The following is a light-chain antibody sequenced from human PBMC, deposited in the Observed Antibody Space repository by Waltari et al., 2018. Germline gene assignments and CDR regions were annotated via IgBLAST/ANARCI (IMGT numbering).Light chain of an antibody. CDR2: VAS. CDR3: QQYYSTPHT. V-gene: IGKV4-1*01. J-gene: IGKJ4*01. CDR1: QTLFSSSNNKDW. Sequence: DKVMTQSPDSLAVSLGERATINCKSSQTLFSSSNNKDWLAWYQQKVGQSPKLLFYVASTRESGVPDRFSGSGSGTDFTLTISSLQAEDVAVYYCQQYYSTPHTFGGGTKVEI.